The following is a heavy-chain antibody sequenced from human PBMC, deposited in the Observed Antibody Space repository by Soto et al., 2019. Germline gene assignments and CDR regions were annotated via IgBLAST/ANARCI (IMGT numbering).Heavy chain of an antibody. CDR3: ARDVGLDSDDFFAY. J-gene: IGHJ4*02. V-gene: IGHV3-23*01. CDR2: IRGDGGQT. CDR1: GFTFSSYG. Sequence: GGSLRLSCTASGFTFSSYGMGWVRQAPGKGLQWVSTIRGDGGQTHYTDSVKGRFSISRDNSKNTVYLQMDSLRAEDTAMYFCARDVGLDSDDFFAYWGQGTQVTVS. D-gene: IGHD3-9*01.